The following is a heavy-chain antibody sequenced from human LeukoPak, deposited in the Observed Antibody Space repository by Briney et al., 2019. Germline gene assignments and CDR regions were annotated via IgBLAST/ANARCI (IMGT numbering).Heavy chain of an antibody. CDR2: ISTNTGNP. D-gene: IGHD6-19*01. J-gene: IGHJ4*02. Sequence: ASVKVSCKASAYTFTSYAMNWVRQAPGQGLEWMGWISTNTGNPTYAQGFTGRFVFSLDTSVSTAYLQISSLKAEDTAVYYCARGAVLAVAGTERGRSYVFDYWGQGTLVTVSS. V-gene: IGHV7-4-1*02. CDR3: ARGAVLAVAGTERGRSYVFDY. CDR1: AYTFTSYA.